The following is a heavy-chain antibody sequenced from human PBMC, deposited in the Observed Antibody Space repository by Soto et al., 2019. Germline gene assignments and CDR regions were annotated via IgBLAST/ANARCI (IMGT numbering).Heavy chain of an antibody. CDR1: GFTFSSYE. D-gene: IGHD6-6*01. CDR3: ARDRYSSSSWKAYYFDY. CDR2: ISSSGSTI. J-gene: IGHJ4*02. V-gene: IGHV3-48*03. Sequence: LRLSCSASGFTFSSYEMNWVRQAPGKWLEWVSYISSSGSTIYYADSVKGRFTISRDNAKNSLYLQMNSLRAEDTAVYYCARDRYSSSSWKAYYFDYWGQGTLVTVSS.